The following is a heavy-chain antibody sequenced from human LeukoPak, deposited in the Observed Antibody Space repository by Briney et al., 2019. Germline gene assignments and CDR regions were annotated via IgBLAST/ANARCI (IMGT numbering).Heavy chain of an antibody. Sequence: KASGTLSLTCAAYGFTFSGYYWSWIRQAPGKGLEWIAEISHSGSTNYDPSLKSRVNISVDTSKNQFSLKLSSVTAADTAVYYCARGSEAGFEPWGEGSLVTASS. CDR3: ARGSEAGFEP. V-gene: IGHV4-34*01. J-gene: IGHJ5*02. CDR2: ISHSGST. CDR1: GFTFSGYY.